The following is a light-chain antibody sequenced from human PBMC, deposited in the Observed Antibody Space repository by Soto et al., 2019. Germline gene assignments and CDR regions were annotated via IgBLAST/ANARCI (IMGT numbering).Light chain of an antibody. Sequence: DIQMTQSPATLSASVGDRVTITCRASQNIYTWLAWYQQKPGQAPKLLIYEASSSETGVPSRFSGSGSGTEFTLTISSLHPDDFAVYFCPSRAFGQGTRLEIK. CDR2: EAS. CDR3: PSRA. J-gene: IGKJ5*01. CDR1: QNIYTW. V-gene: IGKV1-5*03.